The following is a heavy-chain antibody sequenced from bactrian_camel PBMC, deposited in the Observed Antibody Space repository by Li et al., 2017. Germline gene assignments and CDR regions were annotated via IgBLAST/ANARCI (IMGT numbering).Heavy chain of an antibody. CDR3: AAAPYFRIIPSRALVDQEYND. CDR2: IYGGVTT. Sequence: HVQLVESGGGSVQSGGSLRLSCAASRYSVSQGYMAWFRQAPGKEREGVAAIYGGVTTYYADSVKGRFTISQDNAKNTLYLQMNSLKPEDTAMYYCAAAPYFRIIPSRALVDQEYNDWGQGTQVTVS. J-gene: IGHJ4*01. D-gene: IGHD2*01. V-gene: IGHV3S53*01. CDR1: RYSVSQGY.